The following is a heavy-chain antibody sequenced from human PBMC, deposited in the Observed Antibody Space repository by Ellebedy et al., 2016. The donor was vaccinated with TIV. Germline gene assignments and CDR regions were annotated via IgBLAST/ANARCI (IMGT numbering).Heavy chain of an antibody. V-gene: IGHV1-18*01. J-gene: IGHJ4*02. CDR2: ISAYTGNT. CDR3: ARDMVQGMVARYLWFDY. Sequence: ASVKVSCKASGFAFASYGFSWVRQAPGQSLEWMAWISAYTGNTNFAQRFQGRLTLTTDTSTSTVYMELRSLKSDDTAVYYCARDMVQGMVARYLWFDYWGQGTRVTVSS. D-gene: IGHD1-26*01. CDR1: GFAFASYG.